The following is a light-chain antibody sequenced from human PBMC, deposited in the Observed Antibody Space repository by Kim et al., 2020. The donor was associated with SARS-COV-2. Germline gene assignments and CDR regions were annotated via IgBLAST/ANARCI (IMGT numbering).Light chain of an antibody. Sequence: GQSVTISCTGTRSDVGGYTYVSWYQQHPGKAPKLMIYEVSKRPSGVPDRFSGSKSGNTASLTVSGLQAEDEADYYCSSYAGSNNLVFGGGTQLTVL. CDR1: RSDVGGYTY. CDR2: EVS. CDR3: SSYAGSNNLV. J-gene: IGLJ2*01. V-gene: IGLV2-8*01.